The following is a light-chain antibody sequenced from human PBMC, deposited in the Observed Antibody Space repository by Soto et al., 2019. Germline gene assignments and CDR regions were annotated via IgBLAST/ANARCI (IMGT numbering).Light chain of an antibody. CDR3: LLFYGDAWV. J-gene: IGLJ3*02. V-gene: IGLV7-43*01. Sequence: QAVVTQEPSLTVSPGGTVTLTCASSTGAVTSGYYQNWFQQKAGQAPRVLIYSTSNKHSWTPARFSGSLLGGKAALTLSGVQPEDEAEYYCLLFYGDAWVFGGGTKLTVL. CDR1: TGAVTSGYY. CDR2: STS.